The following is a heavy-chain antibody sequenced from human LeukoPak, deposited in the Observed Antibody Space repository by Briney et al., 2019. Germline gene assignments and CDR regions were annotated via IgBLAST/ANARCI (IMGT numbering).Heavy chain of an antibody. CDR2: INPSGDPT. CDR1: GYTFTSYY. Sequence: ASVKVSCKASGYTFTSYYMHWVRQAPGQGLEWVGIINPSGDPTTYAQKFQGRVTMTSDMSTSTVYMELSSLRSEDTAVYYCARETVAGTPYYYYMDVWGKGTTVTISS. CDR3: ARETVAGTPYYYYMDV. V-gene: IGHV1-46*01. J-gene: IGHJ6*03. D-gene: IGHD6-19*01.